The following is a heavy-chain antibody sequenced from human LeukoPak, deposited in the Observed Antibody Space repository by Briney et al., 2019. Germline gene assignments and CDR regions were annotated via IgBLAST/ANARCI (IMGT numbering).Heavy chain of an antibody. CDR2: ISYVDTTK. V-gene: IGHV3-30-3*01. Sequence: PGGSLRLSCVASGFTFTKYAMDWVRQAPGKGLEWVASISYVDTTKAYSDSVKGRFTVSRDNSDNTLYLQMSGLRPDDTAVYYCTRDSDSNVLDYWGPGTLVTVSS. CDR1: GFTFTKYA. J-gene: IGHJ4*02. CDR3: TRDSDSNVLDY. D-gene: IGHD4-11*01.